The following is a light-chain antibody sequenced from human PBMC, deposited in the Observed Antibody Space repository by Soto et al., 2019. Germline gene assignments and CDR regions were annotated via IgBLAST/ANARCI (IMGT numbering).Light chain of an antibody. Sequence: QSVLTQPSSVSAAPGQKVTISSSGSSSNIGNNYVSWYQQLPGTAPKLLIYDNNKRPSGIPDRFSGSKSGTSATLGITGLQTGDEADYYCGTWDSSLSAGYVFGTGTKVTVL. CDR3: GTWDSSLSAGYV. J-gene: IGLJ1*01. CDR2: DNN. V-gene: IGLV1-51*01. CDR1: SSNIGNNY.